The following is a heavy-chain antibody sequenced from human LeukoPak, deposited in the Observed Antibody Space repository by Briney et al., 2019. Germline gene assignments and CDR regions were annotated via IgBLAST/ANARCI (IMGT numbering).Heavy chain of an antibody. J-gene: IGHJ4*02. Sequence: GGSLRLSCAASGFTFSNYAMNWVRQAPGKGLEWVSVISASGDITYYADSVKGRFTISRDNSKITLFLQMNSLRAEDTAVYYCAKGRFRYGQMAFDYFGQGTLVTVSS. D-gene: IGHD5-18*01. CDR3: AKGRFRYGQMAFDY. CDR2: ISASGDIT. CDR1: GFTFSNYA. V-gene: IGHV3-23*01.